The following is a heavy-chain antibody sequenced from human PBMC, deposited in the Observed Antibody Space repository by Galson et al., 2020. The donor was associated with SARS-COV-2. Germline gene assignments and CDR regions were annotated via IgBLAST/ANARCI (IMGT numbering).Heavy chain of an antibody. CDR2: IYYSGST. Sequence: SETLSLTCTVSGGSISSSSYYWGWIRQPPGKGLEWIGSIYYSGSTYYNPSLKSRVTISVDTSKNQFSLKLSSVTAADTAVYYCIITVGHPRAALGMDVWGQGTTVTVSS. CDR1: GGSISSSSYY. V-gene: IGHV4-39*07. CDR3: IITVGHPRAALGMDV. D-gene: IGHD3-22*01. J-gene: IGHJ6*02.